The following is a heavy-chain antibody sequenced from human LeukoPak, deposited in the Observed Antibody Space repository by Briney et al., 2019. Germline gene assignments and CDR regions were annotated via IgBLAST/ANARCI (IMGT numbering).Heavy chain of an antibody. CDR3: ARAWSYYGSGSYLYY. V-gene: IGHV4-34*01. D-gene: IGHD3-10*01. J-gene: IGHJ4*02. CDR1: GGSFSGYY. Sequence: SETLSLTCAVYGGSFSGYYWSWIRQPPGKGLEWIGEINHSGSTNYNPSLKSRVTISVDTSKNQFSLKLSSVTAADTAVYYCARAWSYYGSGSYLYYWGQGTLVTVSS. CDR2: INHSGST.